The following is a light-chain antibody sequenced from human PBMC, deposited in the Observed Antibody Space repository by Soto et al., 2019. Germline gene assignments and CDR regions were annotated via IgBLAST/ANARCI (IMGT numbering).Light chain of an antibody. CDR1: QSVSGY. V-gene: IGKV3-11*01. Sequence: ILLTQAPVTLSLYQSRTATLSFRASQSVSGYLVWYQKKPGQAPRLLIYDASTRAAGIPARFIGSGSGTDFTLTISSLQPDDFATYYCQQYNSYSFGQGTKVDIK. J-gene: IGKJ1*01. CDR2: DAS. CDR3: QQYNSYS.